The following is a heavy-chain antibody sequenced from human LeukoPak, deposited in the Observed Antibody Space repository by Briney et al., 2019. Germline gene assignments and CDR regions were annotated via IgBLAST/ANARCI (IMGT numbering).Heavy chain of an antibody. Sequence: PGGSLRLSCAASGFTFSSYWMHWVRQAPGKGLVWVAVIWYDGSNKYYADSVKGRFTISRDNSKNTLYLQMNSLRAEDTAVYYCARDHAAYCGGDCYIDYWGQGTLVTVSS. V-gene: IGHV3-33*08. D-gene: IGHD2-21*02. CDR3: ARDHAAYCGGDCYIDY. CDR2: IWYDGSNK. CDR1: GFTFSSYW. J-gene: IGHJ4*02.